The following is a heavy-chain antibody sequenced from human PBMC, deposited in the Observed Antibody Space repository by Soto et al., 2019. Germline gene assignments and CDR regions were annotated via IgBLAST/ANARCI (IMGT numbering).Heavy chain of an antibody. J-gene: IGHJ3*02. V-gene: IGHV3-23*01. D-gene: IGHD6-13*01. CDR3: ARSIPAGGTNAFDI. CDR1: GFIFSSSA. CDR2: ISGSGGSI. Sequence: PGGSLRLSCSASGFIFSSSAMNWVRQAPGKGLEWVSAISGSGGSIYYADSVKGRFTISRDNSKTTLYLQMDSLRAEDTAVYYCARSIPAGGTNAFDIWGQATMVTVSS.